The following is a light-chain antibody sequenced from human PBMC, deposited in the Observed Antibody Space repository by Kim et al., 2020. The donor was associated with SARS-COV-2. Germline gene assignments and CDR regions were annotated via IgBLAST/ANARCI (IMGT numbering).Light chain of an antibody. CDR3: QQRRNWPIT. Sequence: LSPGESATLSCRASQSIDSYLAWYQQKPGQPPRFLIYDASKRATGIPARFSGSGSGTDFTLTISSLEPEDFAIYYCQQRRNWPITFGQGTRLEIK. CDR1: QSIDSY. V-gene: IGKV3-11*01. CDR2: DAS. J-gene: IGKJ5*01.